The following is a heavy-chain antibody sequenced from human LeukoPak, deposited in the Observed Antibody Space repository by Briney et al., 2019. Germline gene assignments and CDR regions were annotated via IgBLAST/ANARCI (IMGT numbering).Heavy chain of an antibody. CDR1: GFTFSDYS. CDR2: IRTSTSSI. D-gene: IGHD6-19*01. V-gene: IGHV3-48*02. CDR3: ASAGSGLY. J-gene: IGHJ4*02. Sequence: PGGSLRLSCAAYGFTFSDYSMNWVRQAPGKGLEWVSYIRTSTSSIYYSDSVKGRFTISRDNAKNSLYLQMNSLRDEDTAVYYCASAGSGLYWGQGTLVTVSS.